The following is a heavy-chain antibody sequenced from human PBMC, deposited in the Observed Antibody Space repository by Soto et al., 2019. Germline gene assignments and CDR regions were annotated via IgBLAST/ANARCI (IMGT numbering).Heavy chain of an antibody. Sequence: ASVKVSCKASGFTFTSSAMHWVRQAPGKGLEWMGGFDPEDGETIYAQKFQGRVTMTEDTSTDTAYMELSSLRSEDTAVYYCATDPRMPYDRPPAWGQGTLVTVS. CDR1: GFTFTSSA. CDR3: ATDPRMPYDRPPA. J-gene: IGHJ5*02. V-gene: IGHV1-24*01. CDR2: FDPEDGET. D-gene: IGHD3-22*01.